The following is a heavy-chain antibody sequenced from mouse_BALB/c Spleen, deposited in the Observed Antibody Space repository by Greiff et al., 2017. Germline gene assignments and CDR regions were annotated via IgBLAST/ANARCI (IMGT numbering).Heavy chain of an antibody. D-gene: IGHD1-1*01. CDR3: ARGLLLLRDAMDY. J-gene: IGHJ4*01. V-gene: IGHV5-6-5*01. CDR1: GFTFSSYA. CDR2: ISSGGST. Sequence: EVMLVESGGGLVKPGGSLKLSCAASGFTFSSYAMSWVRQTPEKRLEWVASISSGGSTYYPDSVKGRFTISRDNARNILYLQMSSLRSEDTAMYYCARGLLLLRDAMDYWGQGTSVTVSS.